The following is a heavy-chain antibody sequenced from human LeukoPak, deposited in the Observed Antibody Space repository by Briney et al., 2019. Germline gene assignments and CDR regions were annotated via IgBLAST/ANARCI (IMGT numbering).Heavy chain of an antibody. CDR1: GGSISSYY. V-gene: IGHV4-59*01. CDR2: IYYSGST. J-gene: IGHJ4*02. D-gene: IGHD6-13*01. CDR3: ASARIAAAGAFDY. Sequence: SETPSLTCTVSGGSISSYYWSWIRQPPGKGLEWIGYIYYSGSTNYNPSLKSRVTISVDTSKNQLSLKLSSVTAADTAVYYCASARIAAAGAFDYWGQGTLVTVSS.